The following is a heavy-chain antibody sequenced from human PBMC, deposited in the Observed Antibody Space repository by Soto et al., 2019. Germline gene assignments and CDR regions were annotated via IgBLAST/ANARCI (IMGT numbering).Heavy chain of an antibody. CDR2: ISWNSNSI. J-gene: IGHJ6*03. CDR3: IKEPRYYYYMDV. V-gene: IGHV3-9*01. Sequence: EVQLVESGGGLVQPGRSLRLSCVASGLTFDDFAMHWVRQAPGKGLEWVSGISWNSNSIGYADSVKGRFTISRDNTKNSLYLQMNSLSAEDTALYYCIKEPRYYYYMDVWGKGTTVTLSS. CDR1: GLTFDDFA.